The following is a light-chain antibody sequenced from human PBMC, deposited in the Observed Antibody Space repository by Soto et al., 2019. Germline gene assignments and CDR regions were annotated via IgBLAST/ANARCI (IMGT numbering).Light chain of an antibody. V-gene: IGKV3D-15*01. CDR1: QSLSSGY. J-gene: IGKJ1*01. CDR2: GAS. CDR3: QQYNNWPPWT. Sequence: EIVLTQSPGTLSLSPGERATLSCRASQSLSSGYLAWYQQKPGQAPRLLIYGASSRATGIPARFSGSGSGTEFTLTISSLQSEDFAVYYCQQYNNWPPWTFGQGTKVDIK.